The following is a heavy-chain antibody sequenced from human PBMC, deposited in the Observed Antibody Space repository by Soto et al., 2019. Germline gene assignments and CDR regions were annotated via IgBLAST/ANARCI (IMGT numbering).Heavy chain of an antibody. V-gene: IGHV1-2*04. CDR1: GYTFTGYY. J-gene: IGHJ4*02. Sequence: ASVKVSCKASGYTFTGYYMHWVRQAPGQGLEWMGWINPNSGGTNYAQKFQGWVTRTRDTSISTAYMVLSRLRSDDTAVYYCARGRYFDWSHRALDFDYWGQGTLVTVSS. CDR3: ARGRYFDWSHRALDFDY. D-gene: IGHD3-9*01. CDR2: INPNSGGT.